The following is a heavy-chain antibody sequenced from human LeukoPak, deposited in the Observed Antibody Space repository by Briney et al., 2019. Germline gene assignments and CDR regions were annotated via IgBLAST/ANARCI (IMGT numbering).Heavy chain of an antibody. J-gene: IGHJ4*02. CDR1: GGSISSGSYY. CDR3: ARDRFGYDTDY. D-gene: IGHD5-12*01. Sequence: SETLSLTCTVSGGSISSGSYYWSWIRQPAGKGLEWIGRIYSSGSTNYNPSLKSRVTISVDTSKNQFSLKLSSVTAADTAVYYCARDRFGYDTDYWGQGTLVTVSS. CDR2: IYSSGST. V-gene: IGHV4-61*02.